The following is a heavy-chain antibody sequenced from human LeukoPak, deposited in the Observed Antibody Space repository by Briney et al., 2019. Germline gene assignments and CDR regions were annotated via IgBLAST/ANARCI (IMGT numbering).Heavy chain of an antibody. D-gene: IGHD3-10*01. CDR3: ARRGDGSAEFDY. Sequence: TSEPLSLTCTVSGVSLSSGGYYWSWIRQPPGKGLEGFGYIYYSGSTYYNPSLKSRVTISVDTSKNQFSLKLSSVTAADTAVYYCARRGDGSAEFDYWGQGTLVTVSS. CDR2: IYYSGST. J-gene: IGHJ4*02. V-gene: IGHV4-31*03. CDR1: GVSLSSGGYY.